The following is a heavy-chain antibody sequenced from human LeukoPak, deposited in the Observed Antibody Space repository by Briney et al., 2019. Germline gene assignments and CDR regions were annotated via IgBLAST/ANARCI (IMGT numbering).Heavy chain of an antibody. CDR2: ISSSSSYI. D-gene: IGHD3-10*01. CDR1: GFTFSSYS. V-gene: IGHV3-21*01. J-gene: IGHJ4*02. Sequence: GGSLRLSCAASGFTFSSYSMDWVRQAPGKGLEWVSSISSSSSYIYYADSVKGRFTISRDNAKNSLYLQMNSLRAEDTAVYYCATWRRTWFEFDFWGQGSLVTVSS. CDR3: ATWRRTWFEFDF.